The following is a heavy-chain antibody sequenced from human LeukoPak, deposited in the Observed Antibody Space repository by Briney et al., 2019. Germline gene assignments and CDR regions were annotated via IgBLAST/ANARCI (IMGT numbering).Heavy chain of an antibody. CDR1: GFTFSTYW. Sequence: GGALRLSCAASGFTFSTYWMNWVRQALGKGLEWVANIKQDGTEKYYVDSVKGRFTISRDNANNSLYLQMNSLRAEDTAVYYCARGYYPPEYWGPGTLVTVSS. V-gene: IGHV3-7*05. D-gene: IGHD1-26*01. CDR3: ARGYYPPEY. J-gene: IGHJ4*02. CDR2: IKQDGTEK.